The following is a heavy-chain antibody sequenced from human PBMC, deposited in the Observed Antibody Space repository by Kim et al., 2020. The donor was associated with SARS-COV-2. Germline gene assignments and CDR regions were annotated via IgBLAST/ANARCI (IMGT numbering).Heavy chain of an antibody. V-gene: IGHV4-31*03. CDR3: ARDSTGYSSSWYYYYGMDV. CDR2: IYYSGST. Sequence: SETLSLTCTVSGGSISSGGYYWSWIRQHPGKGLEWIGYIYYSGSTYYNPSLKSRVTISVDTSKNQFSLKLSSVTAADTAVYYCARDSTGYSSSWYYYYGMDVWGQGTTVTVSS. D-gene: IGHD6-13*01. CDR1: GGSISSGGYY. J-gene: IGHJ6*02.